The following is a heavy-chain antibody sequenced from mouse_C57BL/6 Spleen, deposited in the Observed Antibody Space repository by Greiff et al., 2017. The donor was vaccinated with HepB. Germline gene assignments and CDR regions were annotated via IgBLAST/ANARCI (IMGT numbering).Heavy chain of an antibody. V-gene: IGHV5-4*01. D-gene: IGHD2-1*01. Sequence: EVKLMESGGGLVKPGGSLKLSCAASGFTFSSYAMSWVRQTPEKRLEWVATISDGGSYTYYPDNVKGRFTISRDNAKNNLYLQMSHLKSEDTAMYYCARDEEGNYVDYFDYWGQGTTLTVSS. CDR3: ARDEEGNYVDYFDY. CDR2: ISDGGSYT. CDR1: GFTFSSYA. J-gene: IGHJ2*01.